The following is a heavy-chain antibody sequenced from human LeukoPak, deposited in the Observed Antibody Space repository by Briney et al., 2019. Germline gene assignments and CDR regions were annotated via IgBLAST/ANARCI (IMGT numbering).Heavy chain of an antibody. J-gene: IGHJ6*02. CDR1: GFTFSSYA. V-gene: IGHV3-23*01. CDR2: ISGSGGST. D-gene: IGHD4-17*01. Sequence: GGSLGLSCAASGFTFSSYAMSWVRRAPGKGLEWVSAISGSGGSTYYADSVKGRFTISRDNSKNTLYLQMNSLRAEDTAVYYCAKDRDYGDFYYGMDVWGQGTTVTVSS. CDR3: AKDRDYGDFYYGMDV.